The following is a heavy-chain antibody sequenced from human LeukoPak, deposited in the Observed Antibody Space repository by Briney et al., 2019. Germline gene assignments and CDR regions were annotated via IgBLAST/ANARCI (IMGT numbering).Heavy chain of an antibody. D-gene: IGHD3-22*01. J-gene: IGHJ4*02. CDR3: AREGGVYYYDSSGYYSY. CDR2: INHSGST. CDR1: GGSFSGYY. V-gene: IGHV4-34*01. Sequence: PSETLSLTCAVYGGSFSGYYWSWIRQPPGKGLEWIGEINHSGSTNYNPSLKSRVTISVDTSKSQFSLKLSSVTAADTAVYYCAREGGVYYYDSSGYYSYWGQGTLVTVSS.